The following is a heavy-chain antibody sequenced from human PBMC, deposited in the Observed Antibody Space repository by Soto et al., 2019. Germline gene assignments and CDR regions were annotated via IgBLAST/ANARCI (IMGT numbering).Heavy chain of an antibody. CDR2: INGDGVST. D-gene: IGHD3-16*01. J-gene: IGHJ4*02. V-gene: IGHV3-23*01. CDR1: GLTFSNYA. CDR3: TKDFGSNNEHSKSDY. Sequence: EVQLLESGGGLVQPGGSLRLSCVASGLTFSNYAMSWVRQAPGRGLEWVSTINGDGVSTFYAESVKGRFTISRDNAKNTRFLQMNTLRAEDTAMYYCTKDFGSNNEHSKSDYWGQGALVAVFS.